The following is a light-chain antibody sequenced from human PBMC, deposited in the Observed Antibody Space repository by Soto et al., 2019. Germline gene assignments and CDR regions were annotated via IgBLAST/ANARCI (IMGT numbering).Light chain of an antibody. CDR2: GAS. CDR3: QQYGSSPRT. Sequence: EIVLTQSPGTLSLSPGEGATLSCRASQSVRSSYLAWYQQKPGQAPRLLIFGASSRATGIPDRFSGSGSGTDFTLTISRLETEDFAVYYCQQYGSSPRTFGQGTKVEIK. J-gene: IGKJ1*01. V-gene: IGKV3-20*01. CDR1: QSVRSSY.